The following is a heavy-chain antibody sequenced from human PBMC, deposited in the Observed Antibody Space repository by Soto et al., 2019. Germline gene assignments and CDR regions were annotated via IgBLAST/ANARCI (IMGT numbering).Heavy chain of an antibody. CDR2: ISGSGGST. CDR3: AKDSRSGIRGGSSSGFDP. Sequence: GGSLRLSCAASGFTFSSYAMSWVRQAPGKGLEWVSAISGSGGSTYYADSVKGRFTISRDNSKNTLYLQMNSLRAEETAVYYCAKDSRSGIRGGSSSGFDPWGQGTLVTVSS. D-gene: IGHD6-6*01. J-gene: IGHJ5*02. CDR1: GFTFSSYA. V-gene: IGHV3-23*01.